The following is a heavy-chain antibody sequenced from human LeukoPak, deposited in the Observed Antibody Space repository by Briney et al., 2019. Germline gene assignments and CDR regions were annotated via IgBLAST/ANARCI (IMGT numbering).Heavy chain of an antibody. CDR2: ISGSGGST. Sequence: GGSLRLSCAASGFTFSSYAMSWVCQAPGKGLEWVSAISGSGGSTYYADSVKGRFTISRDDSKNTLYLQMNSLRAEDTAVYYCAKDLDYYDSSGYHSLGAFDIWGQGTMVTVSS. J-gene: IGHJ3*02. CDR1: GFTFSSYA. D-gene: IGHD3-22*01. V-gene: IGHV3-23*01. CDR3: AKDLDYYDSSGYHSLGAFDI.